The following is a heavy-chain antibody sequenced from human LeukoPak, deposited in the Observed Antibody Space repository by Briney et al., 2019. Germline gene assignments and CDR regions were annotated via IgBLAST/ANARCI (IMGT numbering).Heavy chain of an antibody. CDR3: VREDPRTGHWFFDL. CDR2: MNSDGTSR. J-gene: IGHJ2*01. CDR1: GFTLSNYW. Sequence: GGSLRLSCTASGFTLSNYWMHWVRQAPGKGLGWVSRMNSDGTSRTYADSVKGRFTISRDNAKNTLYLQMNSLRGEDTAVYYRVREDPRTGHWFFDLWGRGTLVTVSS. V-gene: IGHV3-74*01.